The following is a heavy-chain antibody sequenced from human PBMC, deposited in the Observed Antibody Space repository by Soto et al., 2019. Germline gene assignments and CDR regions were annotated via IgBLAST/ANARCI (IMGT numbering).Heavy chain of an antibody. Sequence: GGSLRLSCAASGFTFSSYAMSWVRQAPGKGLEWVSAISGSGGSTYYADSVKGRFTISRDNSKNTLYLQMNSLRAEDTAVYYCAKEQGRDFWSGYSNYGMDVWGQGTTVTVSS. D-gene: IGHD3-3*01. CDR2: ISGSGGST. J-gene: IGHJ6*02. V-gene: IGHV3-23*01. CDR3: AKEQGRDFWSGYSNYGMDV. CDR1: GFTFSSYA.